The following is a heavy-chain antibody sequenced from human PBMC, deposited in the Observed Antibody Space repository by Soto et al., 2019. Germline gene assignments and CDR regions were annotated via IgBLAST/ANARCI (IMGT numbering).Heavy chain of an antibody. V-gene: IGHV4-31*03. CDR2: IYYIGYT. CDR3: ARVDFGDNRFDY. J-gene: IGHJ4*02. D-gene: IGHD4-17*01. CDR1: GGSVNSAGYN. Sequence: QVQLQESGPGLVKPSQTLSLTCTVSGGSVNSAGYNWSWIRQLPGKGLEWIGYIYYIGYTYYNPSLKSRVSISVDTSKNQFSPKLTSVTAADAAVYYCARVDFGDNRFDYWGQGTLVAVSS.